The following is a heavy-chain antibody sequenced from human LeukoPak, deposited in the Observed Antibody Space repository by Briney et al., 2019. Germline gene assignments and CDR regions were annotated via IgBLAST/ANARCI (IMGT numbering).Heavy chain of an antibody. CDR2: IYTSGST. CDR3: ASYNSYCSSTSCYSYYYYYMDV. J-gene: IGHJ6*03. D-gene: IGHD2-2*01. V-gene: IGHV4-61*02. Sequence: SETLSLTCTVSGGSISSGSYYWSWIRQPAGKGLEWIGRIYTSGSTNYNPSLKSRVTISVDTSKNQFSLKLSSVTAADTAVYYCASYNSYCSSTSCYSYYYYYMDVWGKGTTVTVSS. CDR1: GGSISSGSYY.